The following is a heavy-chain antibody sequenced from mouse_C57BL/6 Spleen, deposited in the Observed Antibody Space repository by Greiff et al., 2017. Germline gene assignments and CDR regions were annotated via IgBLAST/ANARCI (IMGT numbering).Heavy chain of an antibody. V-gene: IGHV2-2*01. J-gene: IGHJ3*01. CDR1: GFSLTSYG. D-gene: IGHD2-4*01. CDR2: IWSGGST. CDR3: ARNWDDFVFAY. Sequence: VQLQQSGPGLVQPSQSLSITCTVSGFSLTSYGVHWVRQSPGQGLEWLGVIWSGGSTDYNAAFISRLSISKDNSKSQVFFKMNCLQADDTAIDYCARNWDDFVFAYWGQGTLVTVSA.